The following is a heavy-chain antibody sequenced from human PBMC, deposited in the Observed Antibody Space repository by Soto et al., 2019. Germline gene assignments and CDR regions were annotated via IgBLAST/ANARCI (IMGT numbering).Heavy chain of an antibody. D-gene: IGHD3-9*01. CDR3: ARETRYHRGGDN. V-gene: IGHV1-69*01. Sequence: SPCQAPGQGLEWMGGIIPIFGTANYAQKFQGRVTITADESTSTAYMELSSLRSEDTSVYYCARETRYHRGGDNCGQGTLGSGSS. J-gene: IGHJ4*02. CDR2: IIPIFGTA.